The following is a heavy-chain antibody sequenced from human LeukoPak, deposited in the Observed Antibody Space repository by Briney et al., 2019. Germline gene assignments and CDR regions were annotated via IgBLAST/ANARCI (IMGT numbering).Heavy chain of an antibody. Sequence: GGSLRLSCAASGFTFSSYAMSWVRQAPGKGLEWVSAISGSGGSTYYADSVKGRFTISRDNSKNTLHLQMNSLRAEDTAVYYCASTGARYYYDSSGYYSFDYWGQGTLVTVSS. CDR1: GFTFSSYA. J-gene: IGHJ4*02. V-gene: IGHV3-23*01. CDR3: ASTGARYYYDSSGYYSFDY. CDR2: ISGSGGST. D-gene: IGHD3-22*01.